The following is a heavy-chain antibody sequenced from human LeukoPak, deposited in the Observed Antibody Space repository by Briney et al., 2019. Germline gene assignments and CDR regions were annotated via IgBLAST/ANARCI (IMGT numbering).Heavy chain of an antibody. J-gene: IGHJ4*02. V-gene: IGHV1-8*01. CDR3: ASLHSSSWSPLDY. CDR2: MNPNSGNT. CDR1: GYTFTSYD. Sequence: ASVKVSCKASGYTFTSYDINWVRQATGQGLEWMGWMNPNSGNTGYAQKFQGRVTMTRNTSISTAYMELSSLRSEDTAVYYCASLHSSSWSPLDYWGQGTLVTVSS. D-gene: IGHD6-13*01.